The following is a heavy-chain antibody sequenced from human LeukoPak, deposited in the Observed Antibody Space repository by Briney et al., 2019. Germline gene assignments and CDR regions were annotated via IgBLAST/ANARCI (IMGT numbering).Heavy chain of an antibody. CDR2: INPYYGNT. J-gene: IGHJ4*02. CDR1: GYKFINYG. D-gene: IGHD3-9*01. CDR3: ARGGSQAYFDWLLYPTGFDY. Sequence: ASVKVSFKFSGYKFINYGMDCVRQAPGPGLEWVGCINPYYGNTNYAQKLQGRVTMTTDTSTSTAYMELRSLRSDDTAVYYCARGGSQAYFDWLLYPTGFDYWGQGTLVTVSS. V-gene: IGHV1-18*01.